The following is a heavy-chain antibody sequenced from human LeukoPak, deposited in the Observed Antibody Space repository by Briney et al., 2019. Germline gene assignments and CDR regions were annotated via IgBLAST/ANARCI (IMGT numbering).Heavy chain of an antibody. CDR2: VSGGGSTI. V-gene: IGHV3-48*03. Sequence: PGGSLRLSCAASGFTFSIYEMIWVRQAPGKGPEWVSYVSGGGSTIYYADSVKRRFTISRDNAKTSLYLQMNSLRVEDTAVYYCARVAAVGKGVFDYWGQGTLVTVSS. CDR1: GFTFSIYE. J-gene: IGHJ4*02. D-gene: IGHD6-13*01. CDR3: ARVAAVGKGVFDY.